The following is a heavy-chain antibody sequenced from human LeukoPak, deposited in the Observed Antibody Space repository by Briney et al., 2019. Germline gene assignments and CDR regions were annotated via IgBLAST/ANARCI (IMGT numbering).Heavy chain of an antibody. CDR1: GFTFSRYS. D-gene: IGHD3-16*01. CDR3: ARDSGGGDFDY. J-gene: IGHJ4*02. V-gene: IGHV3-21*01. CDR2: ISSTSTYI. Sequence: GGSLRLSCAAPGFTFSRYSMNWVRQAPGKGLEWVSSISSTSTYIYYADSVKGRFTISRDNAKNSLSLQMNSLRAADTAVYYCARDSGGGDFDYWGQGTLVTVSS.